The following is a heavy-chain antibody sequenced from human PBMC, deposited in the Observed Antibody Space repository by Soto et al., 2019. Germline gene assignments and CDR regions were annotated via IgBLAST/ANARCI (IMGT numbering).Heavy chain of an antibody. CDR2: LNSNSVNT. CDR1: GYTFTSYD. V-gene: IGHV1-8*01. J-gene: IGHJ6*02. Sequence: QVQLVQSGAEVKKPGASVKVSCKASGYTFTSYDISWVRQATGQGLEWMGRLNSNSVNTAYAQKFQGRVTMTRNSSTSTAYMELSSLRSEDTAVYYCARTTPYYYYAMDVWGQWTTVTVSS. CDR3: ARTTPYYYYAMDV. D-gene: IGHD1-1*01.